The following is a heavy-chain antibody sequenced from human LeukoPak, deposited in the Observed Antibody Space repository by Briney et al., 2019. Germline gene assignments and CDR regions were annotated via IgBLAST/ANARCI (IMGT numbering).Heavy chain of an antibody. CDR3: ARDSRIPGIAVAGGIDY. D-gene: IGHD6-19*01. V-gene: IGHV1-46*01. Sequence: ASVKVSCKASGYTFTSYYMHWVRQAPGQGLEWMGIINPSGGTTSDEPKYQGSVPLTRDASPRTVYMALSSLSSEDTAVYYCARDSRIPGIAVAGGIDYWGQGTLVTVSS. J-gene: IGHJ4*02. CDR1: GYTFTSYY. CDR2: INPSGGTT.